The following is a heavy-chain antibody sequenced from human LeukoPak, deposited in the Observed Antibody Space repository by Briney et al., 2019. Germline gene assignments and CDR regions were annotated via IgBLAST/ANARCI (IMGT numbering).Heavy chain of an antibody. D-gene: IGHD6-6*01. Sequence: ASVKVSCTASGYTVTSYGISWVRQAPGQGLEWMGWISAYNGNTNYAQKLQGRVSMTTDTSASTAYMELRSLRSDDTAVYYCARRTYSSSSSIFDYWGQGILVIVSS. V-gene: IGHV1-18*01. CDR1: GYTVTSYG. CDR2: ISAYNGNT. CDR3: ARRTYSSSSSIFDY. J-gene: IGHJ4*02.